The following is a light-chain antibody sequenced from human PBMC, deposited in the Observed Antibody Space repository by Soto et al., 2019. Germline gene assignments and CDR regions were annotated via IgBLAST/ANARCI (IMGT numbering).Light chain of an antibody. V-gene: IGKV1-39*01. CDR1: DNISNY. Sequence: DIQMSQSPSSLSASVGDRVTITCRADDNISNYLIWYQQKPGLAPSLLIHSASILQSGVPSRFSGTGSGTDFSLTITSLQPEDRATYDCQQTYTSPFSFGPGTKVEIK. J-gene: IGKJ3*01. CDR3: QQTYTSPFS. CDR2: SAS.